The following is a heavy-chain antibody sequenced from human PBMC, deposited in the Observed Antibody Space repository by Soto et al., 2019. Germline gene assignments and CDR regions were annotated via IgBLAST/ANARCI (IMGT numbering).Heavy chain of an antibody. Sequence: SQTLSLTCAISGDSVSSNSAAWNWIRQSPSRGLEWLGRTYYRSKWYNDYAVSVKSRITINPDTSKNQFSLQLNSVTPEDTAVYCCAREGSYYYGSGSYYNGPQYYGMDVWGQGTTVTVSS. CDR3: AREGSYYYGSGSYYNGPQYYGMDV. J-gene: IGHJ6*02. D-gene: IGHD3-10*01. CDR1: GDSVSSNSAA. CDR2: TYYRSKWYN. V-gene: IGHV6-1*01.